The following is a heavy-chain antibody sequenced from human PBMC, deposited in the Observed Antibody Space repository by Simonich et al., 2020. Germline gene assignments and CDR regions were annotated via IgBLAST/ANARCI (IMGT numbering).Heavy chain of an antibody. CDR2: ISSSSSYI. D-gene: IGHD6-19*01. J-gene: IGHJ6*02. CDR1: GFTFSSYS. V-gene: IGHV3-21*01. Sequence: EVQLVESGGGLVKPGGSLRLSCAASGFTFSSYSMNWARQAPGKGLEWVSSISSSSSYIYYSDSVTGRFTSSRDKAKNSLYLQMNSLRAEDTAVYYCARWIAVAGTGAYGMDVWGQGTTVTVSS. CDR3: ARWIAVAGTGAYGMDV.